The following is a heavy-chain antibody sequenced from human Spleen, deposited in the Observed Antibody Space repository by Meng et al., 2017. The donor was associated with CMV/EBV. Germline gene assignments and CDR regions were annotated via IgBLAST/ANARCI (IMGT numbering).Heavy chain of an antibody. V-gene: IGHV1-69*10. D-gene: IGHD5-12*01. CDR3: ARYGINVATVTGMDAFDV. CDR2: IIPILGIA. Sequence: KVSCKASGGTFSSYAISWVRQAPGQGLEWMGGIIPILGIANYAQKFQGRVTITADKSTSTAYMELSSLRSEDTAVYYCARYGINVATVTGMDAFDVWGQGTMVTVSS. CDR1: GGTFSSYA. J-gene: IGHJ3*01.